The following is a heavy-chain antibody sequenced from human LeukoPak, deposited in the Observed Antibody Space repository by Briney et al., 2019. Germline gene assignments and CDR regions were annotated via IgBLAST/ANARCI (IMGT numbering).Heavy chain of an antibody. CDR1: GLPFSSYW. Sequence: GGSLRLSCAASGLPFSSYWMSWVRQAPGKGLEWVANIKPDGSEKNYVDSVKGRFTISRDNAKNSLYLQMNSLRAEDTAVYYCARDETLVRGVIIRGFDYWGQGTLVTVSS. J-gene: IGHJ4*02. CDR2: IKPDGSEK. CDR3: ARDETLVRGVIIRGFDY. D-gene: IGHD3-10*01. V-gene: IGHV3-7*01.